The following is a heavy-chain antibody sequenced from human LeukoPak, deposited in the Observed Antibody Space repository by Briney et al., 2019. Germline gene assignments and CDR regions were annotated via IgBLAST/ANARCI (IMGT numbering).Heavy chain of an antibody. J-gene: IGHJ1*01. CDR2: ISSGGST. V-gene: IGHV3-23*01. D-gene: IGHD2-2*01. CDR3: ASPSRYCSSTSCFAEYFQL. Sequence: GGSLRLSCAASGFTFSSYAMSWVCQAPGKGLEWVSGISSGGSTYYADSVKGRFTISRDNSKNTLYLQMNSLRAEDTAVYYCASPSRYCSSTSCFAEYFQLWGQGTLVTVSS. CDR1: GFTFSSYA.